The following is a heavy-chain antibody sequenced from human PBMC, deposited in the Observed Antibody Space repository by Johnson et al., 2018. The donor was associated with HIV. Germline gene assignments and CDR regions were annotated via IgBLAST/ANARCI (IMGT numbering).Heavy chain of an antibody. J-gene: IGHJ3*02. Sequence: QVQLVESGGGVVQPGRSLRLSCAASGFTFSSYGMHWVRQAPGKGLEWVAVIWYDGSNKYYADSVKGRFTISSDNSKNTLYLQMNRLKIEDTAVYYCATLGVVIATRDAFDIWGQGTMVTVSS. D-gene: IGHD2-21*01. CDR1: GFTFSSYG. CDR3: ATLGVVIATRDAFDI. CDR2: IWYDGSNK. V-gene: IGHV3-33*01.